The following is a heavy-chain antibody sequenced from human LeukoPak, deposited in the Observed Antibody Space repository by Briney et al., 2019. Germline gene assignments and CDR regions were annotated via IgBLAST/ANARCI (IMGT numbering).Heavy chain of an antibody. CDR1: GFTFSSYS. CDR2: ISSSSSYI. J-gene: IGHJ6*03. CDR3: ARALTYGDNSYYYYYMDV. D-gene: IGHD4-17*01. V-gene: IGHV3-21*01. Sequence: GGSLRLSCAASGFTFSSYSMNWVRQAPGKGLEWVSSISSSSSYICYADSVKGRFTISRDNAKNSLYLQMNSLRAEDTAVYYCARALTYGDNSYYYYYMDVWGKGTTVTVSS.